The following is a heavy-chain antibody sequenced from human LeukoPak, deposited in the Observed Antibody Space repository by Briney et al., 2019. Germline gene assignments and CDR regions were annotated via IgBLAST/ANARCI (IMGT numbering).Heavy chain of an antibody. J-gene: IGHJ4*02. Sequence: PGGSLRLSCAASGFTFSSYSMNWVRQAPGKGLEWVSSISSSSSYIYYADSVKGRFTISRDNAENSLYLQMNSLRAEDTAVYYCARSRIAVAVVDYWGQGTLVTVSS. CDR3: ARSRIAVAVVDY. D-gene: IGHD6-19*01. V-gene: IGHV3-21*01. CDR1: GFTFSSYS. CDR2: ISSSSSYI.